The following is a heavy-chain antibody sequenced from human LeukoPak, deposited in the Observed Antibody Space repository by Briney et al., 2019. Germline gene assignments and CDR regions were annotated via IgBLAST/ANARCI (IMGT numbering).Heavy chain of an antibody. CDR1: GFTFSTYV. CDR3: AKDHRGGYSYGNYYFDY. V-gene: IGHV3-23*01. D-gene: IGHD5-18*01. CDR2: ISVGAEYI. Sequence: SGGSLRLSCAASGFTFSTYVMNWFRQAPGKGLEWVSTISVGAEYIFYADSVKGRFTISRDNSKNTLYLQMNSLRAEDTAVYYCAKDHRGGYSYGNYYFDYWGQGTLVTVSS. J-gene: IGHJ4*02.